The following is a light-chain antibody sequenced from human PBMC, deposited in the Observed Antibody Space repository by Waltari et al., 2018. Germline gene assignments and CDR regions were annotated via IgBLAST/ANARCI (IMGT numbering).Light chain of an antibody. CDR2: GNS. Sequence: QSVLTQPPSVSGAPGQRVTIPCTGSSRNLGAGYDLHWYQQLPGTAPKLLIYGNSNRPSGVPDRFSGSKSGTSASLAITGLQAEDEADYYCQSYDSSLSGSWVFGGGTKLTVL. J-gene: IGLJ3*02. CDR3: QSYDSSLSGSWV. CDR1: SRNLGAGYD. V-gene: IGLV1-40*01.